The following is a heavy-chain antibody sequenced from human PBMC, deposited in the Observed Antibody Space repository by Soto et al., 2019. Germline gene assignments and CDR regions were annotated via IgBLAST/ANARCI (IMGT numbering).Heavy chain of an antibody. Sequence: SETLSLTCAVYGGSISGYYWSWIRQPPGKGLEWIGEVNHRGSSNYNPSLKSRVTISVDTSKNQFSLKLTSVTAADTAVYYCARGLLMRGYSGYSGFGHWGQGTLVTVSS. V-gene: IGHV4-34*01. CDR1: GGSISGYY. CDR2: VNHRGSS. CDR3: ARGLLMRGYSGYSGFGH. J-gene: IGHJ4*02. D-gene: IGHD5-12*01.